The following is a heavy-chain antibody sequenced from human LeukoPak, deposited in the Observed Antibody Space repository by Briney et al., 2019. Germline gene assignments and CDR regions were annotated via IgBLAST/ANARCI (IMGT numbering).Heavy chain of an antibody. J-gene: IGHJ4*02. CDR2: ISAYNGNT. CDR3: APYGTGSPHTMFDY. Sequence: ASVKVSCKASGYTFTSYGISWVRQAPGQGLEWMGWISAYNGNTNYAQKLQGRVTMATDTSTSTAYMELSSLRSDDTAVYYCAPYGTGSPHTMFDYRGQGTLVTVSS. V-gene: IGHV1-18*01. D-gene: IGHD3-10*01. CDR1: GYTFTSYG.